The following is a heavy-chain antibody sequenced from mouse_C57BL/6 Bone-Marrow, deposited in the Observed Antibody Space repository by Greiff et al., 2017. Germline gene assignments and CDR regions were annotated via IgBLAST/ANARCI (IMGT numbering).Heavy chain of an antibody. V-gene: IGHV1-81*01. CDR1: GYTFTSYG. D-gene: IGHD1-1*01. CDR2: IYPRSGNT. J-gene: IGHJ3*01. Sequence: QVQLQQSGAELARPGASVKLSCKASGYTFTSYGISWVKQRTGQGLEWIGEIYPRSGNTYYNEKFKGKATLTADKSSSTAYMELRSLTSEDSAVYFCARSYYYGSRAWFAYWGQGTLVTVSA. CDR3: ARSYYYGSRAWFAY.